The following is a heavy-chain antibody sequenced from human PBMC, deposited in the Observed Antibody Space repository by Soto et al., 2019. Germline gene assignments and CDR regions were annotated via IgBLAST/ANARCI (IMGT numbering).Heavy chain of an antibody. CDR2: IIPIFGTA. Sequence: QVQLVQSGAEVKKPGSSVKVSCKASGGTFSSYAISWVRQAPGQGLEWMGGIIPIFGTANYAQKFQGRVTMTAEGSTSTAYMELSSLRSEDTAVYYCARDPVATDSSGYYYYYYGMDVWGQGTTVTVSS. CDR3: ARDPVATDSSGYYYYYYGMDV. D-gene: IGHD3-22*01. CDR1: GGTFSSYA. J-gene: IGHJ6*02. V-gene: IGHV1-69*01.